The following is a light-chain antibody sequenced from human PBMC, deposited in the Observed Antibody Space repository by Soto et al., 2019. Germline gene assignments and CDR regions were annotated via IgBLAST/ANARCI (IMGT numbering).Light chain of an antibody. CDR1: QNIRTK. CDR2: GAS. J-gene: IGKJ5*01. CDR3: QQYEGWPSIT. Sequence: EIVMPQSPATRSVSPGEGATLSCRASQNIRTKLAWYQQKPGQAHRLIISGASTRATGIPVRFSGSGSGTEFALAISSLQSEDLAVYYCQQYEGWPSITGGQGTRREI. V-gene: IGKV3-15*01.